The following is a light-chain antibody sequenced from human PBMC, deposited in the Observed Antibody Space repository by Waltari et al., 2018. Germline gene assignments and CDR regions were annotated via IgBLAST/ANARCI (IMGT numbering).Light chain of an antibody. Sequence: QSALTQPASVSGSPGQSITISCTGTSRDVGGYNYVSWYQQHPCKAPKLMIYEVSNRPSGVSNRFSGSKSGNTASLTISGLQAEDEADYYCSSYTSSSTYVVLGGGTKLTVL. CDR3: SSYTSSSTYVV. CDR1: SRDVGGYNY. CDR2: EVS. J-gene: IGLJ2*01. V-gene: IGLV2-14*01.